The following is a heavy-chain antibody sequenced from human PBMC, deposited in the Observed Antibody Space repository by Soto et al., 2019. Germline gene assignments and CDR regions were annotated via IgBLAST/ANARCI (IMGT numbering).Heavy chain of an antibody. CDR1: GFTFSSYS. CDR3: ARDRKRRAAAGTDGAPFRYGMDV. CDR2: ISSSSSYI. Sequence: PGGSLRLSCAASGFTFSSYSMNWVRQAPGKGLEWVSSISSSSSYIYYADSVKGRFTISRDNAKNSLYLQMNSLRAEDTAVYYCARDRKRRAAAGTDGAPFRYGMDVWGQGTTVTVSS. D-gene: IGHD6-13*01. V-gene: IGHV3-21*01. J-gene: IGHJ6*02.